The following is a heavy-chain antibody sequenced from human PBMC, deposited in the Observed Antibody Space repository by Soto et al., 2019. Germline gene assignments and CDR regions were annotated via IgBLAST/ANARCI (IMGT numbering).Heavy chain of an antibody. V-gene: IGHV4-59*01. CDR1: GGYISSYY. J-gene: IGHJ4*02. CDR2: IYYSGST. D-gene: IGHD2-2*01. Sequence: SETLSLTCTVSGGYISSYYWTWIRQPPGKGLEWIGYIYYSGSTNYNPSLKSRVTMSIDTSKNQFSLKLSSVTAADTAVYYCARAFGSTMPSLFWGQGTLVTVPQ. CDR3: ARAFGSTMPSLF.